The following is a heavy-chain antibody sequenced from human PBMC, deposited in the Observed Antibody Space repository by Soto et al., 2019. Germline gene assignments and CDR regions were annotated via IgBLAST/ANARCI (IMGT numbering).Heavy chain of an antibody. CDR3: ARGAVVYRAPRKYCSSTSCQSRFDP. J-gene: IGHJ5*02. CDR2: INHSGST. CDR1: GGSFSGYY. D-gene: IGHD2-2*01. V-gene: IGHV4-34*01. Sequence: SETLSLTCAVYGGSFSGYYWSWIRQPPGKGLEWIGEINHSGSTNYNPSLKSRVTISVDTSKNQFSLKLSSVTAADTAVYYCARGAVVYRAPRKYCSSTSCQSRFDPWGQGTLVTVSS.